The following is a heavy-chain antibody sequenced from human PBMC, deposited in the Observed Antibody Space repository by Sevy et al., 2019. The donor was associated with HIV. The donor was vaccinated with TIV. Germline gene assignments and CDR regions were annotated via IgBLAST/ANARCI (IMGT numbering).Heavy chain of an antibody. CDR1: GGSISSYY. CDR2: IYYSGST. V-gene: IGHV4-59*08. CDR3: ARHGRDGYNVYYFDY. Sequence: SETLSLTCTVSGGSISSYYWSWIRQPPGKGLEWIGYIYYSGSTNYNPSLKSRVTISVDPSNNQFSLKLSCVTAADTAVYYCARHGRDGYNVYYFDYWGQGTLVTVSS. D-gene: IGHD5-12*01. J-gene: IGHJ4*02.